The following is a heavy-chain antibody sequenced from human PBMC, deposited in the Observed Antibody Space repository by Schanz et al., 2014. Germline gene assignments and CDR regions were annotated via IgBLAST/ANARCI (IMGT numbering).Heavy chain of an antibody. CDR1: GFTFSSYW. CDR2: IKSDGSST. D-gene: IGHD3-10*02. V-gene: IGHV3-74*01. Sequence: EVQLVESGGGLVQPGGSLRLSCAASGFTFSSYWMHWVRQVPGKGLVWVSRIKSDGSSTTYADSVKGRFTMSRDNAKNSVFLQMNSLRAEDTAVYYCVRDSLFAFDYWGQGTLVTVSS. CDR3: VRDSLFAFDY. J-gene: IGHJ4*02.